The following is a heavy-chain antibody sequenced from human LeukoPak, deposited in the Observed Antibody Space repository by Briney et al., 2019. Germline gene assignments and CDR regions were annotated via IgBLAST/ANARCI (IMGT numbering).Heavy chain of an antibody. Sequence: PSEILSLTRTVSGGSISSDYWSWIRQPPGKGLEWIADIDHSGSTHYNPSLKSRVTISLDTSKHQFSLRLTSVTAADTAVYYCARLPRRDWYFDLWGRGALVIVSS. CDR1: GGSISSDY. J-gene: IGHJ2*01. V-gene: IGHV4-59*08. CDR2: IDHSGST. CDR3: ARLPRRDWYFDL.